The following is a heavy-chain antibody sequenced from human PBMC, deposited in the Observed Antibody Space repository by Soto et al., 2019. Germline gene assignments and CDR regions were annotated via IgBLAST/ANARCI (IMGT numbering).Heavy chain of an antibody. V-gene: IGHV1-69*01. Sequence: QVQLVQSGAEVKKPGSSVKVSCKTSGVSFNNNAIGWVRQAPGHGLEWMGGVSPPFRTSNYARKFQGIISITADASTGTVNMELSSLTSADTAQYYCARVLYYGSGSYSPYGMDVWGQGTTVTVSS. CDR2: VSPPFRTS. D-gene: IGHD3-10*01. CDR1: GVSFNNNA. CDR3: ARVLYYGSGSYSPYGMDV. J-gene: IGHJ6*02.